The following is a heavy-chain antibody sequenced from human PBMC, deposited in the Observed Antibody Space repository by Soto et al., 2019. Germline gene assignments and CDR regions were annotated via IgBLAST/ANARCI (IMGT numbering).Heavy chain of an antibody. CDR3: ARHLGPNYYDSSGTAGFDAFDI. Sequence: GESLKISCKGSGYTFTDYWIGWVRQLPGKGLEWMGRIDPSDSYTNYSPSFQGHVTISADKSISTAYLQWSSLKASDTAMYYCARHLGPNYYDSSGTAGFDAFDIWGQGTMVTVSS. CDR2: IDPSDSYT. CDR1: GYTFTDYW. V-gene: IGHV5-10-1*01. D-gene: IGHD3-22*01. J-gene: IGHJ3*02.